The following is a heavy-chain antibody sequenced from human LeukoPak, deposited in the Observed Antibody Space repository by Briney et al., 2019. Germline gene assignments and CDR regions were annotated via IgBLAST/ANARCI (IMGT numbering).Heavy chain of an antibody. V-gene: IGHV1-2*02. CDR3: ARGDILTGYYNWFDP. D-gene: IGHD3-9*01. J-gene: IGHJ5*02. Sequence: ASVKVSCKAAGYTFTGYYMHWVRQAPGQGLEWMGWINPNSGGTNYAQKFQGRVTMTRDTSISTAYMELSRLRSDDTAVYYCARGDILTGYYNWFDPWGQGTLVTVSS. CDR2: INPNSGGT. CDR1: GYTFTGYY.